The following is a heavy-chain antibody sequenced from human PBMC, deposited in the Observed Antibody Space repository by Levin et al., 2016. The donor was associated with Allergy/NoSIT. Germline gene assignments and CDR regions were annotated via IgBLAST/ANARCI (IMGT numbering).Heavy chain of an antibody. Sequence: GGSLRLSCAASGFTFSSYAMHWVRQAPGKGLEWVAVISYDGSNKYYADSVKGRFTISRDNSKNTLYLQMNSLRAEDTAVYYCAKDSEYCSRSDCYSAYYAMDVWGQGTTVTVSS. V-gene: IGHV3-30-3*01. CDR2: ISYDGSNK. CDR1: GFTFSSYA. D-gene: IGHD2/OR15-2a*01. CDR3: AKDSEYCSRSDCYSAYYAMDV. J-gene: IGHJ6*02.